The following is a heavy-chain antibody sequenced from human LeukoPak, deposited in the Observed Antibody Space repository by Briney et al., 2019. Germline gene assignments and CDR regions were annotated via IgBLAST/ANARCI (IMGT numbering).Heavy chain of an antibody. CDR3: ARGGFGYCSGGSCKNWFDP. Sequence: SETLSLTCAVHGGSFSGYYWSWIRQPPGKGLEWIGEINHSGSTNYNPSLTSRVTISVDTSKNQFSLKLSSVTAADTAVYYCARGGFGYCSGGSCKNWFDPWGQGTLVTVSS. V-gene: IGHV4-34*01. CDR2: INHSGST. D-gene: IGHD2-15*01. CDR1: GGSFSGYY. J-gene: IGHJ5*02.